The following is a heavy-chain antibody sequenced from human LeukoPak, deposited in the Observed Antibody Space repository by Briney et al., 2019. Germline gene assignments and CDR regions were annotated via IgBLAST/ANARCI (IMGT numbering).Heavy chain of an antibody. Sequence: GGSLRLSCAASGFTFSSYSMNWVRQAPGKGLEWVSSISSSSSYIYYADSVKGRFTISRDNAKNSLYLQMNSLRAEDTAVYYCAGLKRKRGGGYYFAYGGKEPLVPVPS. D-gene: IGHD1-1*01. J-gene: IGHJ4*02. CDR1: GFTFSSYS. CDR2: ISSSSSYI. CDR3: AGLKRKRGGGYYFAY. V-gene: IGHV3-21*01.